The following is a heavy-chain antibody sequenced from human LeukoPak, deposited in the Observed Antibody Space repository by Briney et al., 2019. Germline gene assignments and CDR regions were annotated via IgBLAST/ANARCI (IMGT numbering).Heavy chain of an antibody. J-gene: IGHJ4*02. CDR2: IRYDGSNK. CDR1: GFTFSSYG. Sequence: PGGSLRLSCAASGFTFSSYGMHWVRQAPGKGLEWVAFIRYDGSNKYYADSVKGRFTISRDNSKNTLYLQMNSLRAEDTAVYYCAKSSSGVLRFLEWFQTFDYWGQGTLVTVSS. CDR3: AKSSSGVLRFLEWFQTFDY. V-gene: IGHV3-30*02. D-gene: IGHD3-3*01.